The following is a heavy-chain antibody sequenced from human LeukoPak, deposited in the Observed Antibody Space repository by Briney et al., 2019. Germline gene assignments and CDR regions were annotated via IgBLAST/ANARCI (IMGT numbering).Heavy chain of an antibody. V-gene: IGHV4-30-2*01. Sequence: PSQTLSLTCAVSGGSISSGGYSWSWIRQPPGKGLEWIGYIDHSGSTYYNPSLKSRVTISVDRSKNQFSLKLSSVTAADTAVYYCARVKYSSSPPAFYGMDVWGQGTTVTVSS. CDR1: GGSISSGGYS. CDR3: ARVKYSSSPPAFYGMDV. CDR2: IDHSGST. J-gene: IGHJ6*02. D-gene: IGHD6-13*01.